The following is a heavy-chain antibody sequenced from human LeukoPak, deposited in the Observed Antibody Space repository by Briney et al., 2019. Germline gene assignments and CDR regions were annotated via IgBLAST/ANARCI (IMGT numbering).Heavy chain of an antibody. J-gene: IGHJ4*02. CDR2: IYYSGST. CDR1: GGSFSSYY. Sequence: SETLSLTCAVYGGSFSSYYWSWIRQPPGKGLEWIGYIYYSGSTNYNPSLKSRVTISVDTSKNQFSLKLSSVTAADTAVYYCASSVSKYAIHDYWGQGTLVTVSS. V-gene: IGHV4-59*01. CDR3: ASSVSKYAIHDY. D-gene: IGHD2-8*01.